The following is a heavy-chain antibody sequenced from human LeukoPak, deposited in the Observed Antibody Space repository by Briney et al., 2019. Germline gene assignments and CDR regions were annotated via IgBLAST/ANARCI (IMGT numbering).Heavy chain of an antibody. Sequence: ASVKVSCKASGHTFTGYYMHWVRQAPGQGLEWMGWINSNSGGVHYAQNFQGRVTMTRDTSISTAYMDLTRLRYDDTAVYFCARYLAAPYDAFDIWGQGTMVTVSS. CDR1: GHTFTGYY. CDR2: INSNSGGV. J-gene: IGHJ3*02. D-gene: IGHD2-15*01. CDR3: ARYLAAPYDAFDI. V-gene: IGHV1-2*02.